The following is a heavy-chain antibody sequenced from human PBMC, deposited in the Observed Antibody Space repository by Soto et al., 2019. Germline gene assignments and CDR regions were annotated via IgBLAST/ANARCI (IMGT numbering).Heavy chain of an antibody. CDR2: MNPNSGNT. CDR3: ARGNILTGYDAFDI. V-gene: IGHV1-8*01. J-gene: IGHJ3*02. Sequence: ASVKVSCKASGYTFTSYDINWVRQATGQGLEWMGWMNPNSGNTGYAQKFQGRVTMTRNTSKSTAYMELSSLRSEDTAVYYCARGNILTGYDAFDIWGQGTMVTVSS. CDR1: GYTFTSYD. D-gene: IGHD3-9*01.